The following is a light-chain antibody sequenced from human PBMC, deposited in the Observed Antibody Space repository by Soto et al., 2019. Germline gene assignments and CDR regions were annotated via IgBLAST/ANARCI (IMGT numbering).Light chain of an antibody. J-gene: IGKJ1*01. CDR1: QNIDNF. V-gene: IGKV3-11*01. CDR3: QHYGNSPT. CDR2: DAS. Sequence: EIVLRQSPATLSMSPGERATLSCRASQNIDNFLVWYQQKPGQAPRLLIYDASKRATGIPARFSGSGSGTDFTLTISSLEPEDFAVYWCQHYGNSPTFGQGTKVDIK.